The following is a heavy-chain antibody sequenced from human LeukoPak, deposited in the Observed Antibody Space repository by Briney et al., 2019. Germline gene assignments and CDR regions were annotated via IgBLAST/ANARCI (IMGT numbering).Heavy chain of an antibody. CDR1: GFTFSTYG. D-gene: IGHD4-23*01. V-gene: IGHV3-30*18. CDR2: ISYDGRNK. Sequence: GGSLRLSYAASGFTFSTYGMHWVRQAPGKGLEWVAVISYDGRNKYYADSVKGRFTISRDNSKITVYLQMNSLTPEVTAVYYCAKGHGNSHAFDNWGQGTMVTVSS. J-gene: IGHJ3*02. CDR3: AKGHGNSHAFDN.